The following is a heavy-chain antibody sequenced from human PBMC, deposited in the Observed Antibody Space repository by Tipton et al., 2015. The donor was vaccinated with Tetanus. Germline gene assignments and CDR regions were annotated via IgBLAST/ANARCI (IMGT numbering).Heavy chain of an antibody. J-gene: IGHJ4*02. CDR1: FGSTFNSFI. CDR3: ARPARYCSGGSCFLALDF. CDR2: IRAHNGDT. D-gene: IGHD2-15*01. Sequence: QSGAEVKMPGDSVKVSCKASFGSTFNSFIITWVRQAPGQGLEWMGWIRAHNGDTKYAQKFRGRVTLTTDTSTMTAYMELSSLRSEDTAVYYCARPARYCSGGSCFLALDFWGQGTLVTVSS. V-gene: IGHV1-18*01.